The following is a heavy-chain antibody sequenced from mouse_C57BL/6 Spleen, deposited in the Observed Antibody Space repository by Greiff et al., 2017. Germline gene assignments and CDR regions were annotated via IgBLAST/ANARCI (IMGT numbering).Heavy chain of an antibody. J-gene: IGHJ4*01. V-gene: IGHV5-16*01. CDR3: AREDYGTLYAMDD. D-gene: IGHD1-1*01. Sequence: EVMLVESEGGLVQPGSSMKLSCTASGFTFSDSYMAWVRQVPEKGLEWVANINYDGSSPYYLDSLKSRFIISRDNAQNILYLQMSSLKSEDTATYYCAREDYGTLYAMDDWGQGTSVTVSS. CDR1: GFTFSDSY. CDR2: INYDGSSP.